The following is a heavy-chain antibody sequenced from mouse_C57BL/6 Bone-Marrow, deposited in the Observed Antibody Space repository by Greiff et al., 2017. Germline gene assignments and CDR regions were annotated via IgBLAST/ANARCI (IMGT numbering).Heavy chain of an antibody. CDR1: GYTFTDYD. Sequence: VQLQQSGAELVRPGASVTLSCKASGYTFTDYDMHWVKQTPVHGLEWIGAIDPETGGTAYNQKFKGKAILTADKSSSTAYMELRSLTSEDSAVYYCTRGGEAGVIWGQGTSVTVSS. CDR3: TRGGEAGVI. CDR2: IDPETGGT. J-gene: IGHJ4*01. V-gene: IGHV1-15*01. D-gene: IGHD2-13*01.